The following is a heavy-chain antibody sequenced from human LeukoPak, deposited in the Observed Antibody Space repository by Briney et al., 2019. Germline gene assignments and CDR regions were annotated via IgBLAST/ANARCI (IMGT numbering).Heavy chain of an antibody. CDR2: INHSGST. Sequence: SETLSLTCAVYGGSFSGYYWSWIRQPPGKGLEWIGEINHSGSTNYNPSLKSRVTISVDTSKNQFSLKLSSVTAADTAVYYCARAQQWPNLENWFDPWGQGTLVTVSS. CDR1: GGSFSGYY. J-gene: IGHJ5*02. CDR3: ARAQQWPNLENWFDP. V-gene: IGHV4-34*01. D-gene: IGHD6-19*01.